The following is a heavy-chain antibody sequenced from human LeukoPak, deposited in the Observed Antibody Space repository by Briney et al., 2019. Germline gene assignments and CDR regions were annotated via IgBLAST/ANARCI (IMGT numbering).Heavy chain of an antibody. CDR3: ARGGFRWLPFDY. J-gene: IGHJ4*02. V-gene: IGHV1-69*13. D-gene: IGHD5-12*01. Sequence: SVKVSCKASGGTLSSYAISWVRQAPGQGLEWMGGIIPIFGTANYAQKFQGRVTITADESTSTAYMELSSLRSEDTAVYYCARGGFRWLPFDYWGQGTLVTVSS. CDR1: GGTLSSYA. CDR2: IIPIFGTA.